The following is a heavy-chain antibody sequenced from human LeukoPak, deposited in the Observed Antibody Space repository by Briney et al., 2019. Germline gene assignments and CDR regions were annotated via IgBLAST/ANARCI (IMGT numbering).Heavy chain of an antibody. CDR1: GFTFSTYA. D-gene: IGHD3-16*02. Sequence: GGSLRLSCAASGFTFSTYAMNWVRQAPGKGLEWVAVISYDGRQNYYADSVKGRFTISRDNSKNTLYLQMNSLRAEDTAVFYCARGLAFGGVIDYWSLMDDAFDIWGQGTMVTVSS. V-gene: IGHV3-30*04. CDR2: ISYDGRQN. CDR3: ARGLAFGGVIDYWSLMDDAFDI. J-gene: IGHJ3*02.